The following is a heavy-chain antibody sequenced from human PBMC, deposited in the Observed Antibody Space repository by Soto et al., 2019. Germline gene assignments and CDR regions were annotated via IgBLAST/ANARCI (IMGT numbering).Heavy chain of an antibody. V-gene: IGHV1-18*01. CDR2: TSGNNDKK. J-gene: IGHJ4*02. D-gene: IGHD5-12*01. CDR3: ASERRGYADY. CDR1: GYTFSTYG. Sequence: QVQLVQSGAEVTKPGASVKVSCKASGYTFSTYGISWVRQDPGQGLEWMGWTSGNNDKKNYSQKFKGRVTMTTDTSTNTAYLELRSLSTDDTALYYCASERRGYADYWGQGTRVIVSS.